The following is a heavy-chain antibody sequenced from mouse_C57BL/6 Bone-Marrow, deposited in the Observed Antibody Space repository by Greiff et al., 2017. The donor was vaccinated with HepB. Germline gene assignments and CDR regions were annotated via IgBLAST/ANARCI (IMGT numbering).Heavy chain of an antibody. CDR2: ISNGGGST. CDR1: GFTFSDYY. CDR3: ARRSTVVATGYFDY. Sequence: DVMLVESGGGLVQPGGSLKLSCAASGFTFSDYYMYWVRQTPEKRLEWVAYISNGGGSTYYPDTVKGRFTISRDNAKNTLYLQMSRLKSEDTAMYYCARRSTVVATGYFDYWGQGTTLTVSS. D-gene: IGHD1-1*01. J-gene: IGHJ2*01. V-gene: IGHV5-12*01.